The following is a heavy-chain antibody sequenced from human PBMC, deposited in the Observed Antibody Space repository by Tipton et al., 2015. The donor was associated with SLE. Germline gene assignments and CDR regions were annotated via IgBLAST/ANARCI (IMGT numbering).Heavy chain of an antibody. CDR2: IHYSGST. V-gene: IGHV4-59*11. CDR3: ARGGLYSYGWGALGN. Sequence: TLSLTCTVSGGSISSHYWNWIRQPPGKGLEWIGYIHYSGSTSYNPSLKSRVIISVDTSKNQFSLKLSSVTAADTAVYYCARGGLYSYGWGALGNWGQGTLVTVSS. CDR1: GGSISSHY. D-gene: IGHD5-18*01. J-gene: IGHJ4*02.